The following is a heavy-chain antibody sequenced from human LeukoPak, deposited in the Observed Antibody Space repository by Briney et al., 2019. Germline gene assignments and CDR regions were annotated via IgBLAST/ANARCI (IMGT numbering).Heavy chain of an antibody. D-gene: IGHD6-13*01. CDR2: ISSSGSTI. J-gene: IGHJ4*02. Sequence: GGSLRLSCAASGFTFSSYEMNWVRQAPGKGLEWVSYISSSGSTIYYADSVKGRFTISRDNAKNSLYLQMNSLRAEDTAVYYCARGSSSWYPTFDYWGQGTLVTVSS. CDR1: GFTFSSYE. V-gene: IGHV3-48*03. CDR3: ARGSSSWYPTFDY.